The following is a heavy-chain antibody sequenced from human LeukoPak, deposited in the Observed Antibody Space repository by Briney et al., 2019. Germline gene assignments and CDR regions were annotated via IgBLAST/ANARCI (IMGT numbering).Heavy chain of an antibody. CDR1: GDSTSTSSYY. V-gene: IGHV4-39*07. CDR2: IYYTGST. Sequence: SETLSLTCTVSGDSTSTSSYYWGWIRQPPGKGLGWIGSIYYTGSTYYNPSLKSRVTISVDTSKDQFSLKLSSVTAADTAVYYCARVSLPDYYYYMDVWGKGTTVTVSS. CDR3: ARVSLPDYYYYMDV. J-gene: IGHJ6*03.